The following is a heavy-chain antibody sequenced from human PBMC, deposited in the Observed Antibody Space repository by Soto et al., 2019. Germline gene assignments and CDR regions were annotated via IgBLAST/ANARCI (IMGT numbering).Heavy chain of an antibody. CDR3: AGGPLITMVRGVIRGMDV. CDR1: GYTFTSYD. CDR2: MNPNSGNT. Sequence: ASVKVSCKASGYTFTSYDINWVRQATGQGLEWMGWMNPNSGNTGYAQKFQGRVTITTDASISTAYMELSSLRSEDTAVYYCAGGPLITMVRGVIRGMDVWGQGTTVTVSS. V-gene: IGHV1-8*01. J-gene: IGHJ6*02. D-gene: IGHD3-10*01.